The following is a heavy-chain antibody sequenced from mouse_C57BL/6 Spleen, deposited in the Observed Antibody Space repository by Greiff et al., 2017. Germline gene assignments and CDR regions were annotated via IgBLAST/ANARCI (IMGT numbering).Heavy chain of an antibody. CDR2: IYPGDVDT. D-gene: IGHD1-1*01. CDR1: GYAFSSSW. Sequence: QVQLQQSGPELVKPGASVKISCKASGYAFSSSWLNWVKQRPGKGLEWIGRIYPGDVDTNYNGQFKGKATLTADKSSSTAYMQLSSLTSEDSAVYVCARGREFYYGIDYWGQGTTLTVSS. V-gene: IGHV1-82*01. CDR3: ARGREFYYGIDY. J-gene: IGHJ2*01.